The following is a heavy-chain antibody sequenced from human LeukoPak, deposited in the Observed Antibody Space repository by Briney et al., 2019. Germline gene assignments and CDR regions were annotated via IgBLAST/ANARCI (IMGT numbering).Heavy chain of an antibody. V-gene: IGHV4-39*01. J-gene: IGHJ4*02. Sequence: PSETLSLTCTVSGGSISSSSYYWGWIRQPPGKGLEWIGSIYYSGSTYHNPSLKSRVTISVDASKNQFSLKLSSVTAADTAVYYCAMGWAIFGVVTKGGFDYWGQGTLVTVSS. CDR2: IYYSGST. CDR3: AMGWAIFGVVTKGGFDY. D-gene: IGHD3-3*01. CDR1: GGSISSSSYY.